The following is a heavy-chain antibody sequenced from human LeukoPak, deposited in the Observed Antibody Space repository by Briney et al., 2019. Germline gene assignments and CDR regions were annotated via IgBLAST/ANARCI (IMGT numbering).Heavy chain of an antibody. CDR2: IYYSGST. J-gene: IGHJ4*02. CDR3: ARDPGRYSSGRERGY. D-gene: IGHD6-19*01. Sequence: PSETLSLTCTVSGGSISSYYWSWIRQPAGKGLEWIGSIYYSGSTYYNPSLKSRVTISVDTSKNQFSLKLSSVTAADTAVYYCARDPGRYSSGRERGYWGQGTLVTVSS. CDR1: GGSISSYY. V-gene: IGHV4-4*07.